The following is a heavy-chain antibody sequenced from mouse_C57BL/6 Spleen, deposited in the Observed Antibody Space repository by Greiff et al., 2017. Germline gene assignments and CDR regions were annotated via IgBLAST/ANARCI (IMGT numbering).Heavy chain of an antibody. Sequence: VQVVESGPGLVQPSQSLSITCTVSGFSLTSYGVPWVRQSPVKGLEWLGVIWIGGSTDYNAAFMSRLSITKDNSKSQVFFKMNSLQADDTAIYYCAKDGYYAMDYWGQGTSVTVSS. V-gene: IGHV2-5*01. J-gene: IGHJ4*01. D-gene: IGHD2-3*01. CDR2: IWIGGST. CDR1: GFSLTSYG. CDR3: AKDGYYAMDY.